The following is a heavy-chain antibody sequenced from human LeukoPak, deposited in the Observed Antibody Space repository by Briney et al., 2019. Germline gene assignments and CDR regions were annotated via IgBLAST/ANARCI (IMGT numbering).Heavy chain of an antibody. Sequence: SETLSLTCTVSGGSISSDYWSWIRQPPGKGLEWIGYIYYSGSTSYNPSLKSRVTISVDTSKNQFSLKVSSVTAADTAVYYCARESGRDGYNYVDYGGREPLVPVSS. CDR2: IYYSGST. V-gene: IGHV4-59*01. CDR3: ARESGRDGYNYVDY. J-gene: IGHJ4*02. CDR1: GGSISSDY. D-gene: IGHD5-24*01.